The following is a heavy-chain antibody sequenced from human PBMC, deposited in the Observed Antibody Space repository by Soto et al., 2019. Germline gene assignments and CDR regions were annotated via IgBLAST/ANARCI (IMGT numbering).Heavy chain of an antibody. Sequence: EVQLVESGGGLVQPGGSLRLSCAASGFTFSNYNMHWVRQSPGKGLEWISYISSSSTIIYYADSVKGRFTLSRDIAQSYLLLQMNSLRDEDTAVDYCSGGERYNLRYPFDYWGQGTLVTVSS. CDR3: SGGERYNLRYPFDY. CDR2: ISSSSTII. CDR1: GFTFSNYN. J-gene: IGHJ4*02. V-gene: IGHV3-48*02. D-gene: IGHD1-1*01.